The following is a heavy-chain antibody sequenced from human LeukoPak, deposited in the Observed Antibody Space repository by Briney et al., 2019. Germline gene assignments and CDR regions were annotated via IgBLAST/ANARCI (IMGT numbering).Heavy chain of an antibody. D-gene: IGHD3-10*01. CDR1: GGTFSSYA. J-gene: IGHJ4*02. V-gene: IGHV1-69*05. Sequence: ASLKVSCKASGGTFSSYAISWVRQAPGQGLEWMGGIIPIFGTANYAQKFQGRVTITTDESTSTAYMELSSLRSEDTAVYYCASNSGSYLYYFDYWGQGTLVTVSS. CDR3: ASNSGSYLYYFDY. CDR2: IIPIFGTA.